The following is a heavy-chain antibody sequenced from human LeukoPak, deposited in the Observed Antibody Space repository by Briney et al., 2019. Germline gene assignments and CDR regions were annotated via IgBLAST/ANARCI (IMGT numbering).Heavy chain of an antibody. J-gene: IGHJ4*02. D-gene: IGHD5-12*01. CDR1: GFTFSNYR. CDR2: IKQDGSEK. CDR3: ARDGVRQLPLGY. V-gene: IGHV3-7*01. Sequence: GGSLTLSCVTSGFTFSNYRMSWVRQAPGKGLECVANIKQDGSEKYYVDSVKGRFTNSRENAMNSLYLQMNSLRAEDTAVYYCARDGVRQLPLGYWGQGTLVTVSS.